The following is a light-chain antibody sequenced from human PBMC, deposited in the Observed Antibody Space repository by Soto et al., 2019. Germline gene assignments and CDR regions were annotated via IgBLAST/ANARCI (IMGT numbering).Light chain of an antibody. Sequence: TQMTQSPSTLSASVGDSVSITCRASRDNGTWLAWFQQKPGRAPNLLIYRASTLARGVPSRFSGSGSGTEFSLTISSLQPDDFATYYCHRHETYPLAFGGGTKVDI. CDR2: RAS. CDR3: HRHETYPLA. J-gene: IGKJ4*01. V-gene: IGKV1-5*03. CDR1: RDNGTW.